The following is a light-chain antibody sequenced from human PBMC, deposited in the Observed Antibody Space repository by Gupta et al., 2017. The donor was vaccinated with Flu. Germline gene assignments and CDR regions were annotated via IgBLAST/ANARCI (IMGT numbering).Light chain of an antibody. CDR1: QNILYSSNNENY. J-gene: IGKJ3*01. Sequence: DIVMTQSPDSLAVSLGERATINCKSSQNILYSSNNENYLAWYQQKPGQPPKLLIYWASTRESGVPDRFSGGGSGTDFTLTISSLQAEDVAVYYCQQYYTTPFTFGHGTKVDIK. V-gene: IGKV4-1*01. CDR3: QQYYTTPFT. CDR2: WAS.